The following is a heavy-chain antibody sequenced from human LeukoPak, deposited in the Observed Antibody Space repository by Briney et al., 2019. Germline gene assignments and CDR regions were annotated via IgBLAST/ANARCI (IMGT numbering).Heavy chain of an antibody. CDR1: GGSISSYY. D-gene: IGHD2-2*01. J-gene: IGHJ6*03. CDR3: ARDVGYCSSTSCHYYYYYYMDV. V-gene: IGHV4-4*07. CDR2: IYTSGST. Sequence: SETLSLTCTVSGGSISSYYWSWIRQPAGKGLEWIGRIYTSGSTNYNPSLKSRVTMSVDTSKNQFSLTLSSVTAADTAVYYCARDVGYCSSTSCHYYYYYYMDVWGKGTTVTVSS.